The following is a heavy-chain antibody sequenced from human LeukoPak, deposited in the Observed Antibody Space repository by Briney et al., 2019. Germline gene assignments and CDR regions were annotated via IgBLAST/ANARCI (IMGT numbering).Heavy chain of an antibody. CDR3: AREKAGGDAFDI. V-gene: IGHV3-48*03. CDR1: GFTFNSYE. J-gene: IGHJ3*02. Sequence: GGSLRLSCAASGFTFNSYEMNWVRQAPGKGLEWVSYISSSGSTIYYADSVKGGFTISRDNAKNSLFLQMNSLRAEDTAVHYCAREKAGGDAFDIWGQGTMVTVSS. CDR2: ISSSGSTI. D-gene: IGHD3-10*01.